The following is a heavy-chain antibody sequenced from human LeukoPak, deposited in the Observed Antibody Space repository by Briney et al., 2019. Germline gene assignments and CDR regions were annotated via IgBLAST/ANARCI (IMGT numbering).Heavy chain of an antibody. J-gene: IGHJ4*02. V-gene: IGHV6-1*01. CDR3: AREGESIPPPGGFDY. D-gene: IGHD6-6*01. CDR2: TYYRAKWYN. CDR1: GDSVSSNSAA. Sequence: SQTLSLTCAISGDSVSSNSAAWNWIRQSPSRGLEWLGRTYYRAKWYNDYAVSVKSRITINPDTSKNQFSLQLNSVTPEDTAVYYCAREGESIPPPGGFDYWGQGTLVTVSS.